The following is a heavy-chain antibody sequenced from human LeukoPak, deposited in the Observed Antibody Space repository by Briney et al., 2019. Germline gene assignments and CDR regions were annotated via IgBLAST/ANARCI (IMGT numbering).Heavy chain of an antibody. CDR1: GFTFSSYS. D-gene: IGHD3-10*01. Sequence: GGSLRLSCAASGFTFSSYSMNWVRQAPGKGLEWVSYISSSSTIYYADSVKGRFTISRDNAKNSLYLQMNSLRDEDTAVYYCARDEAAIWFGELLLSYFDYWGQGTLVTVSS. J-gene: IGHJ4*02. CDR3: ARDEAAIWFGELLLSYFDY. CDR2: ISSSSTI. V-gene: IGHV3-48*02.